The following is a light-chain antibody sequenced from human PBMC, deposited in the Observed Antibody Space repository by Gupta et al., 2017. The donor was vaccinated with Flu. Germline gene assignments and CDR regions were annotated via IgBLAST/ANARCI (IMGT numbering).Light chain of an antibody. J-gene: IGLJ3*02. V-gene: IGLV2-14*01. Sequence: SITISCTGTSTEVGSYNYVSSYQHHPGNAPQLMIYEVIKRPSGVSTRFSGSKSGNTASLTISGRQAEDEADYYCSSYTSSNPLEFGGGTKLTVL. CDR3: SSYTSSNPLE. CDR2: EVI. CDR1: STEVGSYNY.